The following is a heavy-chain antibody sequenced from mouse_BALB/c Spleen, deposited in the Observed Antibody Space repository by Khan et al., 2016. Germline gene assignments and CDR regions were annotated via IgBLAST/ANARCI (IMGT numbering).Heavy chain of an antibody. J-gene: IGHJ1*01. D-gene: IGHD2-10*02. CDR1: GFTFSGFW. CDR2: INSDGSAI. CDR3: MRYGYGNYDWYFDV. Sequence: EVQLLETGGGLVQPGGSRGLSCEGSGFTFSGFWMSWVRQTPGKTLEWIGDINSDGSAINYAPSIKDRFTIFRDNDKSTLYLQMSNVRSEDTATYFCMRYGYGNYDWYFDVWGAGTTVTVSS. V-gene: IGHV11-2*02.